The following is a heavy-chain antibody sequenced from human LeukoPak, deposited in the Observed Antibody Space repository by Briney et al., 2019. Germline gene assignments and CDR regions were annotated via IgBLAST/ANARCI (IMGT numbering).Heavy chain of an antibody. Sequence: ASVKLSCKASGGTFSSYAISWVRQSPGQGVEWMGRIILIFGIANYAQKFQGRVTITADKSTSTAYMELSSLRSEDTAVYYCAVRKGEAVAGTGINWFDPWGQGTLVTVYS. CDR2: IILIFGIA. J-gene: IGHJ5*02. V-gene: IGHV1-69*04. CDR1: GGTFSSYA. CDR3: AVRKGEAVAGTGINWFDP. D-gene: IGHD6-19*01.